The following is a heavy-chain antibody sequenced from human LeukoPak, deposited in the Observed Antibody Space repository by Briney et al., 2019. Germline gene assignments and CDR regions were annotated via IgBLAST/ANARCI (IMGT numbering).Heavy chain of an antibody. D-gene: IGHD6-13*01. V-gene: IGHV3-21*01. Sequence: GSLLLSCAASGFTFSSYRMNWGRPAPGKGVEWVSSISSSSSYIYYADSVKGRFTISRDNAKNSLYLQMNSLRAEDTAVYYCARDRVAAAGTYWGQGTLVTVSS. CDR3: ARDRVAAAGTY. CDR2: ISSSSSYI. CDR1: GFTFSSYR. J-gene: IGHJ4*02.